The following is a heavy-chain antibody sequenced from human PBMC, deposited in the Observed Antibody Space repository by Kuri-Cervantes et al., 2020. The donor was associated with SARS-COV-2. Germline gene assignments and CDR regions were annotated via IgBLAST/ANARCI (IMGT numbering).Heavy chain of an antibody. CDR3: ARGLFSILWTQSNWFDP. CDR1: GYTFTSYD. CDR2: MNPNSGNT. J-gene: IGHJ5*02. Sequence: ASVKVSCKASGYTFTSYDINWVRQATGQGLEWMGWMNPNSGNTGYAQKFQGRVTITRNTSISTAYMELSSLRSEDTAVYYCARGLFSILWTQSNWFDPWGQGTLVTVSS. D-gene: IGHD1-1*01. V-gene: IGHV1-8*03.